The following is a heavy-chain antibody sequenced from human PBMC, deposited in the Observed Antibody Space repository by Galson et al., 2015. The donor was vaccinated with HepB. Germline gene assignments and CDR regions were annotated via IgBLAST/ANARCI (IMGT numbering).Heavy chain of an antibody. Sequence: SVKVSCKASGYTFTNYYMYWVRQAPGQGLEWMGRINPSGGGATSAQKWQGRLTMTRDTSTSTVYMELSSLRFEDTAVYFCARAKGGLSLYRYNTLPTYWGQGTLVTVSS. CDR3: ARAKGGLSLYRYNTLPTY. CDR1: GYTFTNYY. D-gene: IGHD3-16*02. J-gene: IGHJ4*02. V-gene: IGHV1-46*04. CDR2: INPSGGGA.